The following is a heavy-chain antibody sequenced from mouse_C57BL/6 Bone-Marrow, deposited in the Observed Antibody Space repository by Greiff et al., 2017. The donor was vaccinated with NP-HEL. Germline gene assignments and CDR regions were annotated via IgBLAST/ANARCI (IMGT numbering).Heavy chain of an antibody. CDR2: INPYNGGT. V-gene: IGHV1-19*01. D-gene: IGHD1-1*01. CDR1: GYTFTDYY. J-gene: IGHJ2*01. CDR3: AREGRSDYFDY. Sequence: VQLQQSGPVLVKPGASVKMSCKASGYTFTDYYMNWVKQSHGKSLEWIGVINPYNGGTSYNQKFKGKATLTVDKSSSTAYMELNSLTSEDSAVYYCAREGRSDYFDYWGQGTTLTVSS.